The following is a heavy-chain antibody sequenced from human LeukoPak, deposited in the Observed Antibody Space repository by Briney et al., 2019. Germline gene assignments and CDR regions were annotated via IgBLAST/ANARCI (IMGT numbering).Heavy chain of an antibody. D-gene: IGHD3-10*01. V-gene: IGHV3-9*01. CDR1: GFTFDDYA. Sequence: PGGSLRLSCAASGFTFDDYAMHWVRQAPGKGLEWVSGISWNSGSIGYADSVKGRFTISRDNAKNSLYPQMYGLRAEDTALYYCAKGGFGELLGYYFDYWGQGTLVTVSS. CDR2: ISWNSGSI. J-gene: IGHJ4*02. CDR3: AKGGFGELLGYYFDY.